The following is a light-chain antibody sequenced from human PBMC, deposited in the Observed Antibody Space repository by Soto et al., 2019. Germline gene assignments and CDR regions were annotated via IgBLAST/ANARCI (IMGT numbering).Light chain of an antibody. J-gene: IGLJ2*01. CDR2: DVT. CDR3: ASFAGISTVL. CDR1: SRDVGGYNY. Sequence: QSALTQPRSVSESPGQSVTISCTGTSRDVGGYNYVSWYQQHPGKAPKLMIYDVTKRPSGVPDRFSGSKSGNTASLTISGLQADDEADYYCASFAGISTVLFGGGTKLTVL. V-gene: IGLV2-11*01.